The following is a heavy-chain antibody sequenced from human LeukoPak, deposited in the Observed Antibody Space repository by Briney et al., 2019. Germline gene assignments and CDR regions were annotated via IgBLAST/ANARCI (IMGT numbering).Heavy chain of an antibody. Sequence: NPSETLSLTCTVSGGSISSGGYYWSWIRQHPGKGLEWIGYIYYSGSTYYNPSLKSRVTISVDTSKNQFSLKLSSVTAADTAVYYCARVGYDFWSGPFDIWGQGTMVTVSS. CDR1: GGSISSGGYY. V-gene: IGHV4-31*03. D-gene: IGHD3-3*01. CDR2: IYYSGST. J-gene: IGHJ3*02. CDR3: ARVGYDFWSGPFDI.